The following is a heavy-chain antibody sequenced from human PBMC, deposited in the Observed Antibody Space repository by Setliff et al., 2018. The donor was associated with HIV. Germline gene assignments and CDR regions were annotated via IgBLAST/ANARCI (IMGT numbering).Heavy chain of an antibody. D-gene: IGHD5-12*01. CDR3: AREDVATSGLDI. Sequence: GSLRLSCAASGFTFSSHWMHWVRQAPGKGLVWVSRIKSDGSSTAYADSVKGRFTISRDNAKSTLYLQMNSLRVEDTAVYYRAREDVATSGLDIWGQGTMVTVSS. J-gene: IGHJ3*02. V-gene: IGHV3-74*01. CDR1: GFTFSSHW. CDR2: IKSDGSST.